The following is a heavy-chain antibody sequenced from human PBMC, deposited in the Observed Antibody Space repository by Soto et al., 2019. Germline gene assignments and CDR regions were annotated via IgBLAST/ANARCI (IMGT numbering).Heavy chain of an antibody. V-gene: IGHV1-2*02. J-gene: IGHJ5*02. CDR1: GYTFTGYY. CDR2: INPNSGGT. Sequence: ASVKVSCKASGYTFTGYYMHWVRQAPGQGLEWMGWINPNSGGTNYAQKFQGRVTMTRDTSISTAYMELSRLRSDDTAVYYCARDDYCSSTSCYLNWFDPWGQGTLVTVPS. D-gene: IGHD2-2*01. CDR3: ARDDYCSSTSCYLNWFDP.